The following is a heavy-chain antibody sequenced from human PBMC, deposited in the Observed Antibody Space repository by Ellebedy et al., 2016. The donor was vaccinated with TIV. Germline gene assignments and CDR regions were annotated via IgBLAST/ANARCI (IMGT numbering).Heavy chain of an antibody. V-gene: IGHV4-4*07. J-gene: IGHJ1*01. CDR2: LHPSGTP. CDR1: GVSITSHF. CDR3: ARDSHYYVQYFHH. Sequence: SETLSLTCAVSGVSITSHFWTWIRQPAGGGLEWIGRLHPSGTPNYNPSLKSRVIMSRDTSKDQFSLKLSSVTAADTAVYYCARDSHYYVQYFHHWGQGTLVTVSS. D-gene: IGHD3-10*02.